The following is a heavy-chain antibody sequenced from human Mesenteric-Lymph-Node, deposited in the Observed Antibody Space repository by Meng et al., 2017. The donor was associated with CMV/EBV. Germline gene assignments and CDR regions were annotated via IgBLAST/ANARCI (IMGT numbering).Heavy chain of an antibody. CDR1: GFTFSNYD. CDR3: ARNEYSGSLNWFDP. D-gene: IGHD3-10*01. V-gene: IGHV3-48*01. Sequence: GESLKISCAASGFTFSNYDMNWVRQAPGKGLEWVSYNSSSGTTIYYTDSEKGRFTISRDTSKNSLYLQMNILRAEDTAVYYCARNEYSGSLNWFDPWGQGTLVTVSS. CDR2: NSSSGTTI. J-gene: IGHJ5*02.